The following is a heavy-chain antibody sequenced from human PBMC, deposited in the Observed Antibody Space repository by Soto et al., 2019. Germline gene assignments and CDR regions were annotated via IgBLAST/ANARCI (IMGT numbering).Heavy chain of an antibody. CDR2: ISGSGGST. V-gene: IGHV3-23*01. J-gene: IGHJ4*02. CDR1: GFTFSSYA. CDR3: AKDRVVTTTCFDY. Sequence: PWGSLRLSCAASGFTFSSYAMSWVRQAPGKGLEWVSAISGSGGSTYYADSVKGRFTISRDNSKNTLYLQMNSLRAEDTAVYYCAKDRVVTTTCFDYWGQGTLVTVSS. D-gene: IGHD3-22*01.